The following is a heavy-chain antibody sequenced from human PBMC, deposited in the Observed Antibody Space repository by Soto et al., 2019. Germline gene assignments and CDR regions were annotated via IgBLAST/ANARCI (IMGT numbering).Heavy chain of an antibody. Sequence: QGQLVQSGAEVKKPGASVKVSCKASGYTFTRYGISWVRQAPGQGIEWMGWISGYNGDTEYAQKFQGRVTMTIDTSTSTAYMEMRSLTSDDTAVYYCAKNGQPPYYYYGMDVWGQGTTVTVSS. J-gene: IGHJ6*02. V-gene: IGHV1-18*01. CDR3: AKNGQPPYYYYGMDV. CDR2: ISGYNGDT. D-gene: IGHD2-8*01. CDR1: GYTFTRYG.